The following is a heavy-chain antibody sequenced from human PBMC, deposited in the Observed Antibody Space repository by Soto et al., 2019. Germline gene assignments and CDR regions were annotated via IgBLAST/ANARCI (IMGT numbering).Heavy chain of an antibody. CDR1: GFTFSSYA. CDR3: AREDSGWYGEFFQY. Sequence: DVQLLESGGALVQPGGSLRLSCAASGFTFSSYAMAWVRQAPGKGLEWVSKIGGRDGSTDYADAVKGRFTISRDNSKNTLHLQMSSLRGEDMAVYYCAREDSGWYGEFFQYWGQGTLVTVS. D-gene: IGHD6-19*01. V-gene: IGHV3-23*01. J-gene: IGHJ1*01. CDR2: IGGRDGST.